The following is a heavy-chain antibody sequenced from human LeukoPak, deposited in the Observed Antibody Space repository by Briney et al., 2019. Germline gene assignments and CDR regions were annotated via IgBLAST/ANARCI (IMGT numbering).Heavy chain of an antibody. J-gene: IGHJ4*02. Sequence: PGGSLRLSCAQPRFSIKRDGMHWARQAPGKGLERVAVIWYDGIKRYYADSVTGRFTISRDTSNNTLYLDMNSLRGEDTAVYYCAAVYAESYIDYWGQGTLVTVSS. CDR1: RFSIKRDG. V-gene: IGHV3-33*01. CDR2: IWYDGIKR. D-gene: IGHD2-8*01. CDR3: AAVYAESYIDY.